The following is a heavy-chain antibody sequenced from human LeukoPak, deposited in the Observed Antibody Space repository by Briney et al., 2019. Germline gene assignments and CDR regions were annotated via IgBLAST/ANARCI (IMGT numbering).Heavy chain of an antibody. CDR3: ASDVEMATIGAFDI. CDR2: ISSSSSYI. D-gene: IGHD5-24*01. CDR1: GFTSSSYW. J-gene: IGHJ3*02. V-gene: IGHV3-21*01. Sequence: GGSLRLSCAASGFTSSSYWMSWVRQAPGKGLEWVSSISSSSSYIYYADSVKGRFTISRDNAKNSLYLQMNSLRAEDTAVYYCASDVEMATIGAFDIWGQGTMVTVSS.